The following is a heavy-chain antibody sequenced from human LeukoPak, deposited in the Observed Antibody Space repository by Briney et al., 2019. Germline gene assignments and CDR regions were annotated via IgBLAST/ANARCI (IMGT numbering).Heavy chain of an antibody. CDR1: GFTFSTEV. D-gene: IGHD7-27*01. V-gene: IGHV3-33*08. J-gene: IGHJ2*01. CDR2: IWYDGSDQ. Sequence: GGSLRLSCAASGFTFSTEVMSWVRQAPGKGLEWVAVIWYDGSDQRLIDSVKGRFTVSRDNSKNTLWLQMNSLRAEDTAVYYCARDRNWASQSWYLDLWGRGTLVTVSS. CDR3: ARDRNWASQSWYLDL.